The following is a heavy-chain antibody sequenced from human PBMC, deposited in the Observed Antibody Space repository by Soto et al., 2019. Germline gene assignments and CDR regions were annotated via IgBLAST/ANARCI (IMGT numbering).Heavy chain of an antibody. CDR1: GFSFSSFA. V-gene: IGHV3-23*01. CDR3: AKGVELDV. J-gene: IGHJ6*04. CDR2: IGDSGAST. Sequence: EVLLLESGGGLVQPGGSLRLSCEASGFSFSSFAMNWVRQAPGKGLEWVSAIGDSGASTYYADSVKGRFTISRDNSRNTLYLHLNSLRAEDTAVYYCAKGVELDVRGNGTTVTVSS. D-gene: IGHD1-26*01.